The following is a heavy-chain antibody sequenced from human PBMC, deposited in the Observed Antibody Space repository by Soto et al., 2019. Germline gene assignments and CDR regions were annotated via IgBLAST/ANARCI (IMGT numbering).Heavy chain of an antibody. J-gene: IGHJ4*02. CDR1: EGTFNSYA. D-gene: IGHD6-13*01. Sequence: QAQVVQSGAEVRKPGSSVKLSCKASEGTFNSYAIAWVRHAPGQGLEWMGGIIPYYNTPNYAQKFQDRVTITADDSATAVYMELSSLRSADTAVYFCASGASRWFPSYFHTWAQGTLVTVSS. CDR2: IIPYYNTP. V-gene: IGHV1-69*01. CDR3: ASGASRWFPSYFHT.